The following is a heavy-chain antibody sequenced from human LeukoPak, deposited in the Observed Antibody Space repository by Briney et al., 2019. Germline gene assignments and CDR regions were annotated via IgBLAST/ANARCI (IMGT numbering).Heavy chain of an antibody. CDR3: ANAGRDSSSTISCGMDV. Sequence: GGSLRLSCAASGFTVSTNHMSWVRQAPGKGLEWVSVIYSGGGTYYIDSVKGRFTISRDNSKNTLYLQMNSLRAEDTAVYYCANAGRDSSSTISCGMDVWGQGTTVTVSS. CDR2: IYSGGGT. V-gene: IGHV3-66*02. J-gene: IGHJ6*02. D-gene: IGHD6-13*01. CDR1: GFTVSTNH.